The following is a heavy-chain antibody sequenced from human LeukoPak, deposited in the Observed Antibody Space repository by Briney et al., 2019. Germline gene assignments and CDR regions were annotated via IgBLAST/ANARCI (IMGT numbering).Heavy chain of an antibody. V-gene: IGHV4-59*12. CDR3: ARDPY. CDR2: IYYSGST. Sequence: SETLSLTCTVSGGSISSYYWSWIRQPPGKGLEWIGYIYYSGSTNYNPSLKSRVTISVDTSKNLFSLNLNSATAADTAVYYCARDPYWAQGILVTVSS. J-gene: IGHJ4*02. CDR1: GGSISSYY.